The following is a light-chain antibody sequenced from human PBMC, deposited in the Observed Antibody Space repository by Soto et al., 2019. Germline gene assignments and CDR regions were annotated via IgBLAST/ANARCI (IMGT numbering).Light chain of an antibody. J-gene: IGLJ2*01. CDR2: EVN. CDR3: SSYADSSTRV. Sequence: QSALTQPASVSGSPGQSITISCTGTSSDIGAYDYVSWYQQHRGNAPRVIIYEVNIRPSGISDRFSGSKSGNAASLTISRLQAQDEADYYCSSYADSSTRVFGGGTKVTVL. V-gene: IGLV2-14*01. CDR1: SSDIGAYDY.